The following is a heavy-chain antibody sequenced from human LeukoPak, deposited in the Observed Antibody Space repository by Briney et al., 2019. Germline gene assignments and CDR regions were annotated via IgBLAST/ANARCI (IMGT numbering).Heavy chain of an antibody. D-gene: IGHD6-13*01. J-gene: IGHJ4*02. Sequence: PGGSLRLSCAASGFTVSSSYMTWVRQAPGKGLEWVSVIYSGGSTHYAGSVKGRFTISRDNSKNTVYLQMNSLRAEDTAMYHCARAPYSSSWYFDYWGQGTLVTVSS. CDR1: GFTVSSSY. V-gene: IGHV3-66*01. CDR2: IYSGGST. CDR3: ARAPYSSSWYFDY.